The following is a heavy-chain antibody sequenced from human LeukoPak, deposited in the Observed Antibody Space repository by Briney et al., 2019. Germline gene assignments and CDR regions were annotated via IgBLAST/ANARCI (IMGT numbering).Heavy chain of an antibody. V-gene: IGHV4-61*05. CDR2: IYYSGST. CDR1: GGSISSSSYY. D-gene: IGHD3-10*01. CDR3: ARRLLWFQGSNFDI. J-gene: IGHJ3*02. Sequence: PSETLSLTCTVSGGSISSSSYYWGWIRQPPGKGLEWIGYIYYSGSTNYNPSLKSRVTISVDTSKNQFSLKLSSVTAADTAVYYCARRLLWFQGSNFDIWGQGTMVTVSS.